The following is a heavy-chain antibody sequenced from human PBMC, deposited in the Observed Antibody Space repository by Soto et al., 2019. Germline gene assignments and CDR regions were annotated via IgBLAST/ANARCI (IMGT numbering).Heavy chain of an antibody. J-gene: IGHJ6*02. CDR3: ARDLWGYCGADCYPLDV. CDR2: MYNTGST. V-gene: IGHV4-59*01. CDR1: GGSISSYY. Sequence: PSETLSLTCTVSGGSISSYYWSWIRQPPGKGLEWIGYMYNTGSTIYNPSLKSRVTISVDTPKNQFSLKLNSVTAADTAVYYCARDLWGYCGADCYPLDVWGQGTMVTVSS. D-gene: IGHD2-21*02.